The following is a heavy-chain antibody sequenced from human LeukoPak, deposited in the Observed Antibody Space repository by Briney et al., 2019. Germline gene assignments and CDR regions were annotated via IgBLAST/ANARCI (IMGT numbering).Heavy chain of an antibody. Sequence: PSETLSLTCTVSGGSISSGSYYWSWIRQPAGKGLEWIGRIYTSGSTNYNPSLKSRVTISVDTSKNQFSLKLSSVTAADTAVYYCARDLYTYYYDSSGYPWIAGLDAFDIWGQGTMVTVSS. CDR1: GGSISSGSYY. J-gene: IGHJ3*02. CDR2: IYTSGST. V-gene: IGHV4-61*02. D-gene: IGHD3-22*01. CDR3: ARDLYTYYYDSSGYPWIAGLDAFDI.